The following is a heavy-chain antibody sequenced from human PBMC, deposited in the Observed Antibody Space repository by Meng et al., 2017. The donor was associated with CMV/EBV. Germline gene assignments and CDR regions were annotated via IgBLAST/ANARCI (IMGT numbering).Heavy chain of an antibody. CDR3: ARDEGGGIG. Sequence: GESLKISCAASGFTFSSYSMNWVRQAPGKGLEWVSSISSSSSYKYYADSVKGRFTISRDNAKNSLYLQMNSLRAEDTAVYYCARDEGGGIGWGQGTLVTVSS. V-gene: IGHV3-21*01. CDR2: ISSSSSYK. J-gene: IGHJ4*02. D-gene: IGHD2-15*01. CDR1: GFTFSSYS.